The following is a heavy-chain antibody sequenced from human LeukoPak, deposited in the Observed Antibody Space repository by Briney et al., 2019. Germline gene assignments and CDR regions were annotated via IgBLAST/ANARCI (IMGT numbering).Heavy chain of an antibody. Sequence: SETLSLTCTVSGGSIRSYYWSWIRQPPGKGLEWIGYIYYSGSTNYNPSLKSRVTISVDTSKNQFSLKLSSVTAADTAVYYCARDRVRGYSYGYDDRYGMDVWGQGTTVTVSS. D-gene: IGHD5-18*01. CDR1: GGSIRSYY. J-gene: IGHJ6*02. V-gene: IGHV4-59*01. CDR2: IYYSGST. CDR3: ARDRVRGYSYGYDDRYGMDV.